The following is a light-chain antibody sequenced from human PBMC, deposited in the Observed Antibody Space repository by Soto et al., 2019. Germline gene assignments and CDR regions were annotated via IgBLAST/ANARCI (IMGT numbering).Light chain of an antibody. CDR3: QQYNTFWT. Sequence: DIPMTQSPSTMSASLGDRVTITCRASQTISSWLAWYQQKPGKAPKLLIYDVSSLESGVPPRFSGSGSGTEFTLTISSLQPDDFATYYCQQYNTFWTFGQGTKVDIK. V-gene: IGKV1-5*01. CDR2: DVS. J-gene: IGKJ1*01. CDR1: QTISSW.